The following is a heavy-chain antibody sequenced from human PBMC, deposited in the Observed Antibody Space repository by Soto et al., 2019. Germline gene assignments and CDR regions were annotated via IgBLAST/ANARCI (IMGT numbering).Heavy chain of an antibody. V-gene: IGHV4-34*01. Sequence: QVQLQQWGAGLLKPSETLSLTCAVYGGSFSGYYWSWIRQPPGKGLEWIGEINHSGSTNYNPSLKSRVPISVDPSKNQFSRKLSPVTAADTAVYYCAREKATTMVRGVINWFDPWGQGTLVTVSA. CDR3: AREKATTMVRGVINWFDP. CDR2: INHSGST. J-gene: IGHJ5*02. CDR1: GGSFSGYY. D-gene: IGHD3-10*01.